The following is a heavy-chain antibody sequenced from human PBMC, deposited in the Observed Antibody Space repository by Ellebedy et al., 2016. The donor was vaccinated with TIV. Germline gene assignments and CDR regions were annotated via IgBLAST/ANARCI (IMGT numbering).Heavy chain of an antibody. CDR1: GFTVTINY. CDR3: AKEHGPGGTFTNYGMDV. Sequence: PGGSLRLSCAASGFTVTINYMNWVRQAPGKGLEWVSVIFSAADGGETHYADSVKGRFTISRDRSKNTLYLQMNSMKSEDTAVYYCAKEHGPGGTFTNYGMDVWGRGTTVTVPS. D-gene: IGHD3-16*01. J-gene: IGHJ6*02. CDR2: IFSAADGGET. V-gene: IGHV3-53*01.